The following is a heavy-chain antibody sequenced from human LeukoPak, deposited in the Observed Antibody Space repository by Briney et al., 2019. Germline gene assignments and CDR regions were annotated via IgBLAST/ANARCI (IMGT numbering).Heavy chain of an antibody. CDR3: ARTVSSSWYGYGMDV. V-gene: IGHV4-4*07. D-gene: IGHD6-13*01. CDR2: IYTSGST. Sequence: PSETLSLTCTVSGGSISSYYWRWIRQPAGKGLEWIGRIYTSGSTNYNPSLKSRVTMSVDTSKNQFSLKLSSVTAADTAVYYCARTVSSSWYGYGMDVWGQGTTVTVSS. J-gene: IGHJ6*02. CDR1: GGSISSYY.